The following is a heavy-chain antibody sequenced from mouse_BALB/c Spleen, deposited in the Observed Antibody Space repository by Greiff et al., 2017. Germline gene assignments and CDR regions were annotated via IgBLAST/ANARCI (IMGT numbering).Heavy chain of an antibody. Sequence: QVQLKESGPELVKPGASVRISCKASGYTFTSYYIHWVKQRPGQGLEWIGWIYPGNVNTKYNEKFKGKATLTADKSSSTAYMQLSSLTSEDSAVYFCAREITTGPRYAMDYWGQGTSVTVSS. CDR2: IYPGNVNT. CDR3: AREITTGPRYAMDY. J-gene: IGHJ4*01. CDR1: GYTFTSYY. D-gene: IGHD2-4*01. V-gene: IGHV1S56*01.